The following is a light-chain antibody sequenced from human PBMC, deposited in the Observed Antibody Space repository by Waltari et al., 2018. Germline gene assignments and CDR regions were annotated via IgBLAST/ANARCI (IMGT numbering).Light chain of an antibody. Sequence: HSALTQPAHVSGSPGPSITLSCTGSNSDVGKYTYVHWYQQQPGKAPKLMSYDVNKWPSGVSTRFAGSTSGNTASLLISGLQADDEADYFCCSYAGSSTYVYGTGTKVTVL. J-gene: IGLJ1*01. CDR2: DVN. V-gene: IGLV2-23*02. CDR1: NSDVGKYTY. CDR3: CSYAGSSTYV.